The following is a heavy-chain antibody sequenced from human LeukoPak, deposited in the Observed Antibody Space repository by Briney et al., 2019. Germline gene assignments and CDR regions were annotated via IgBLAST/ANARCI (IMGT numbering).Heavy chain of an antibody. V-gene: IGHV4-61*05. J-gene: IGHJ4*02. CDR1: GGSISSTSYY. CDR2: IYYSGST. Sequence: SETLSLTCTVSGGSISSTSYYWGWIRQPPGKALEWIGYIYYSGSTNYNPSLKSRVTISVDTSKNQFSLKLSSVTAADTAVYYCARAPTTLFDYWGQGTLVTVSS. D-gene: IGHD5-12*01. CDR3: ARAPTTLFDY.